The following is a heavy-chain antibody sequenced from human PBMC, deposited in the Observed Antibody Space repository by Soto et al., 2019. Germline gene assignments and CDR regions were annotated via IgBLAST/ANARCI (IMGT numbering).Heavy chain of an antibody. CDR2: ISYDGSNK. D-gene: IGHD3-16*01. CDR1: GFTFSDYY. Sequence: GGSLRLSCAASGFTFSDYYMSWIRQAPGKGLEWVAVISYDGSNKYYADSVKGRFTISRDNSKNTLYLQMNSLRAEDTAVYYCARPGDNAASFFFDYWGQGTLVTVSS. J-gene: IGHJ4*02. V-gene: IGHV3-30-3*01. CDR3: ARPGDNAASFFFDY.